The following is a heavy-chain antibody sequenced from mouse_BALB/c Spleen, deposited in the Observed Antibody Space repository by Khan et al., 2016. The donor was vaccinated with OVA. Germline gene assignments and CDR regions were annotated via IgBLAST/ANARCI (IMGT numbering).Heavy chain of an antibody. D-gene: IGHD1-1*01. CDR1: GFTFSSYG. V-gene: IGHV5-17*02. CDR2: ISGDSNTI. Sequence: EVELVESGGDLVQPGGSRKLSCAASGFTFSSYGMHWVRQAPENGLEWVAYISGDSNTIYYADTVKGRFTISRDNPRNTLFLQMTSLMSEDTAMYYCATSYFYGYYFDYWGPGTTLTVSS. CDR3: ATSYFYGYYFDY. J-gene: IGHJ2*01.